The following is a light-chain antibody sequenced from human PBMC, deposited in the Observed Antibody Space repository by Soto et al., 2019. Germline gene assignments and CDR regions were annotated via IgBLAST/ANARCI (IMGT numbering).Light chain of an antibody. Sequence: QSVLTQPPSASGTPGQRVTISCSGSSSNIGSNTVNWYQQLPGTAPKLLIYSNNQRPSGVPDRFSGSKSGTSASLAISGLQSEDEADYCCAAWDDSLNAHYVFGTGTKLTVL. V-gene: IGLV1-44*01. CDR3: AAWDDSLNAHYV. J-gene: IGLJ1*01. CDR2: SNN. CDR1: SSNIGSNT.